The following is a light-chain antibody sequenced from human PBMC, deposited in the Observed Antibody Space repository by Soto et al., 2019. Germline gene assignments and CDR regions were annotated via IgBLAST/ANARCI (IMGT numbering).Light chain of an antibody. CDR3: QQLTSYPYT. CDR2: AAS. V-gene: IGKV1-9*01. J-gene: IGKJ2*01. CDR1: QGISNY. Sequence: DIQLTQSPSFLSASMGDRVTITCRASQGISNYLAWYQQKPGKAPKLLIYAASTLRSGVPSRFSGSGFGTDFTLTISSLQPEDSATYYCQQLTSYPYTFGQGTKLE.